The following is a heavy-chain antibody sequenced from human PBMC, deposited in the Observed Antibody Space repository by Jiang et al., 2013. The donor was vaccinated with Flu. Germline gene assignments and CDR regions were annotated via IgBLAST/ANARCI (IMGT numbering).Heavy chain of an antibody. J-gene: IGHJ4*02. CDR3: AKDRPMSPRDY. Sequence: PGKGLEWVSAISGSGGSTYYADSVKGRFTISRDNSKNTLYLQMNSLRAEDTAVYYCAKDRPMSPRDYWGQGTLVTVSS. V-gene: IGHV3-23*01. CDR2: ISGSGGST.